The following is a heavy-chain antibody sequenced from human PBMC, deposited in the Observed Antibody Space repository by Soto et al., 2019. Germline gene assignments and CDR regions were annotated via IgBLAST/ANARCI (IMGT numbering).Heavy chain of an antibody. V-gene: IGHV4-59*01. CDR3: ARDRSTYGGGGTGEVKENWFDP. D-gene: IGHD2-8*01. Sequence: SETLSLTCTVSGGSISHYYWSWLRQSPGKGLEWIGYAYYSGSTDYNPSLKSRVTMSVDTSKNQVSLKLNSVTTADTAVYYCARDRSTYGGGGTGEVKENWFDPWGPGTLVTVSS. J-gene: IGHJ5*02. CDR1: GGSISHYY. CDR2: AYYSGST.